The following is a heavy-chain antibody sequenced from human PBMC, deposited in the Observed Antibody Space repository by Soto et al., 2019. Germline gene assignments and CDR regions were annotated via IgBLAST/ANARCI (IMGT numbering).Heavy chain of an antibody. CDR1: GFTFSDYY. CDR3: ARDAAMASYFDY. D-gene: IGHD6-25*01. CDR2: ISSSSSYT. V-gene: IGHV3-11*06. J-gene: IGHJ4*02. Sequence: QVQLVESGGGLVKPGGSLRLSCAASGFTFSDYYMSWIRQAPGKGLEWVSYISSSSSYTNYEDSVKGRFTISRDNAKNSLYLQMNSLRAEDTAVYYCARDAAMASYFDYWGQGTLVTVSS.